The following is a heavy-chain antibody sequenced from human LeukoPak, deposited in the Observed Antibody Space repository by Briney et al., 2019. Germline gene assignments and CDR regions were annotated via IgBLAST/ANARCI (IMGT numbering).Heavy chain of an antibody. CDR3: ARRSSSWFSGY. D-gene: IGHD6-13*01. CDR2: INHSGST. Sequence: KPSETLSLTCPFSGGSIISYYGTGIGRPPGKGRNWIGEINHSGSTNYNPSLKSRVTISVDTFKNQFSLKLSSVTAADTAVYYCARRSSSWFSGYWGQGTLVTVSS. J-gene: IGHJ4*02. V-gene: IGHV4-34*01. CDR1: GGSIISYY.